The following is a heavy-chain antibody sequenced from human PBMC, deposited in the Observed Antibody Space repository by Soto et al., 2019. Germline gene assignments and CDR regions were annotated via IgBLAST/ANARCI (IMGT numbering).Heavy chain of an antibody. CDR1: GGTFSSYT. D-gene: IGHD2-15*01. CDR3: ASPSPKYCSGGSCTAAKFEY. Sequence: SVKVSCKASGGTFSSYTISWVRQAPGQGLEWVGRIIPILGIANYAQKFQGRVTITADKSTSTAYMELSSLRSEDTAVYYCASPSPKYCSGGSCTAAKFEYWGQGTLVTVSS. V-gene: IGHV1-69*02. CDR2: IIPILGIA. J-gene: IGHJ4*02.